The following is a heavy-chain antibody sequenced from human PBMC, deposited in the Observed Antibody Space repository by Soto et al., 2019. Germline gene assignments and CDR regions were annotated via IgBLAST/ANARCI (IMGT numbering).Heavy chain of an antibody. CDR1: GGTVSSYA. CDR3: ARGYCSGGSCFKYNYHGMDV. V-gene: IGHV1-69*12. D-gene: IGHD2-15*01. Sequence: QVQLVQSGAEVKKPGSSVKVSCKASGGTVSSYAISWVRQAPGQGLEWMGGIIPVFGTVNYAQKLQGRVTITADESTSTAYMELSSLSSEDTAVYYCARGYCSGGSCFKYNYHGMDVWGQGTTVTVSS. CDR2: IIPVFGTV. J-gene: IGHJ6*02.